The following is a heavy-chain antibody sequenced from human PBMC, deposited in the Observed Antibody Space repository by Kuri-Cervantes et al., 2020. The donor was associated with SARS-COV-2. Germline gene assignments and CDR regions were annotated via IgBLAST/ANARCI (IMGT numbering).Heavy chain of an antibody. CDR1: GGSISSYY. CDR3: ARVKGDDFWSGRQSDAFDI. D-gene: IGHD3-3*01. V-gene: IGHV4-4*07. J-gene: IGHJ3*02. Sequence: ESLKISCTVSGGSISSYYWSWSRQPAGKGLEWIGRIYTSGSTNYNPSLKSRVTMSVDTSKNQFSLKLSSVTAADTAVYYCARVKGDDFWSGRQSDAFDIWGQGTMVTVSS. CDR2: IYTSGST.